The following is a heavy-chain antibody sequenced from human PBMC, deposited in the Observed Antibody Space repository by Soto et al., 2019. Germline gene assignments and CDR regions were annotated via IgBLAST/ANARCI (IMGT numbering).Heavy chain of an antibody. V-gene: IGHV1-18*01. CDR2: ISAYNGNT. CDR3: AREDHDILTGYYIPDY. J-gene: IGHJ4*02. D-gene: IGHD3-9*01. Sequence: ASVNVSCKASGYTFSIYGISWVRQAPGQGLEWMGWISAYNGNTNYAQKLQGRVTMTTDTSTSTAYMELRSLRSDDTAVYYCAREDHDILTGYYIPDYWGQGTLVTVSS. CDR1: GYTFSIYG.